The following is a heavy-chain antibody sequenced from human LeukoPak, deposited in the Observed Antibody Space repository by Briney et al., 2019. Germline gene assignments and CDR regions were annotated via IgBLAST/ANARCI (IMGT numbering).Heavy chain of an antibody. J-gene: IGHJ4*02. V-gene: IGHV5-51*01. CDR3: ARPNRGYDFWSGYYRY. CDR1: GSSFTSYW. D-gene: IGHD3-3*01. Sequence: KLGASLQISCKGSGSSFTSYWIGWVRQLPGKGLEWMGIIYPGDSDTRYSPSFQGQVTISADKSISTAYLQWSSLKASDTAMYYCARPNRGYDFWSGYYRYWGQGTLVTVSS. CDR2: IYPGDSDT.